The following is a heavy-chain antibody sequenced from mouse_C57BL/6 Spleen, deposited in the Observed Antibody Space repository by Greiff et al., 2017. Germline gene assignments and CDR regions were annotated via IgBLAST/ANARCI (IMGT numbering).Heavy chain of an antibody. J-gene: IGHJ2*01. V-gene: IGHV1-69*01. CDR2: IDPSDSYT. CDR1: GYTFTSYW. CDR3: ARARTAQAPYYFDY. Sequence: QVQLQQPGAELVMPGASVKLSCKASGYTFTSYWMHWVKQRPGQGLEWIGEIDPSDSYTNYNQKFKGKSTLTVDKSSSTAYMQLSSLTSDDSAVYYCARARTAQAPYYFDYWGQGTTLTVSS. D-gene: IGHD3-2*02.